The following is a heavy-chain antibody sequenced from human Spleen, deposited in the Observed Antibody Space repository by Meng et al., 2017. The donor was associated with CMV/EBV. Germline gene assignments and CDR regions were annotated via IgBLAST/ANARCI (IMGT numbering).Heavy chain of an antibody. CDR2: INHSGST. Sequence: GSLRLSCAVYGGSFSGYYWSWIRQPPGKGLEWIGEINHSGSTNYNPSLKSRVTISVDTSKNQFSLKLSSVTAADTAVYYCARESRSTGTGRIDYWGQGTLVTVSS. D-gene: IGHD1-1*01. J-gene: IGHJ4*02. V-gene: IGHV4-34*01. CDR1: GGSFSGYY. CDR3: ARESRSTGTGRIDY.